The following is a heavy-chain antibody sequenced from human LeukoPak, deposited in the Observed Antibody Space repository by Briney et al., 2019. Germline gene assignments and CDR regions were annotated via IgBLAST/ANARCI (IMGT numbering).Heavy chain of an antibody. V-gene: IGHV3-30*03. CDR1: GFTFSSYG. Sequence: GRSLRLSCAASGFTFSSYGMHWVRQAPGKGLEWVAVISYDGSNKYYADSLKGRFTISRDNTKNTLYLQMSSLRTEGTAVYYCAALSGSYYVDTDYWGQGTLVTVSS. CDR2: ISYDGSNK. D-gene: IGHD1-26*01. CDR3: AALSGSYYVDTDY. J-gene: IGHJ4*02.